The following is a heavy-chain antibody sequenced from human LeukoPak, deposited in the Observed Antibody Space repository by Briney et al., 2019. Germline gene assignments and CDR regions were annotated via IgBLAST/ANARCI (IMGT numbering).Heavy chain of an antibody. Sequence: GGSLRLSCAASGFTFSSYAMHWVRQAPGKGLEWVAVISYDGSHKYYADSVKGRFTISRDNSKNTLYLQMNSLRAEDTAVYYCARDGEQWLVYYYYYMDVWGKGTTVTVSS. D-gene: IGHD6-19*01. J-gene: IGHJ6*03. CDR2: ISYDGSHK. CDR3: ARDGEQWLVYYYYYMDV. CDR1: GFTFSSYA. V-gene: IGHV3-30*01.